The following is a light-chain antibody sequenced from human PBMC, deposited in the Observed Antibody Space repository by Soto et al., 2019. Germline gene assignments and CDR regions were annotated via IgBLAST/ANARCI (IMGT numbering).Light chain of an antibody. CDR2: GAS. CDR1: QSVSSSY. J-gene: IGKJ1*01. Sequence: ETVMTQSPGTLSLSPGERATLSCRASQSVSSSYLAWYQQKPGQAPRLLIYGASSRATGIPDRFSGSGSGIDFTLTISRLEPEDFAVYYCQQYGSPLWTFGQGTKVDIK. V-gene: IGKV3-20*01. CDR3: QQYGSPLWT.